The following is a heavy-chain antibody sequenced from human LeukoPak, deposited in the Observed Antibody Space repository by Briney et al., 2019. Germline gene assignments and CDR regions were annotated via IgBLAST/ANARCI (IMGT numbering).Heavy chain of an antibody. J-gene: IGHJ4*02. CDR1: GFTFSDYY. D-gene: IGHD2-15*01. V-gene: IGHV3-11*01. Sequence: GGSLRLSCAASGFTFSDYYMRWTRQAPGKGLEWVSYISSSGSTIYYADSVKGRFTISRDNAKNSLYLQMNSLRAEDTAVYYCARELGYCSGGSCYLCDYWGQGTLVTVSS. CDR3: ARELGYCSGGSCYLCDY. CDR2: ISSSGSTI.